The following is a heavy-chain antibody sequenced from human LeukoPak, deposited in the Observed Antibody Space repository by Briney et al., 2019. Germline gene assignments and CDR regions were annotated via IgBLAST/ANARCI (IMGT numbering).Heavy chain of an antibody. CDR2: IFSGGGT. Sequence: GGSLRLSCAASGFTVSSNYMSWVRQAPGKGLEWVSAIFSGGGTYYADSVKGRFTISRDNFKNTLYLQMNSLRAEDTAVYYCARGGSTRIYYFDYWGQGTLVTVSS. CDR3: ARGGSTRIYYFDY. V-gene: IGHV3-53*01. CDR1: GFTVSSNY. J-gene: IGHJ4*02.